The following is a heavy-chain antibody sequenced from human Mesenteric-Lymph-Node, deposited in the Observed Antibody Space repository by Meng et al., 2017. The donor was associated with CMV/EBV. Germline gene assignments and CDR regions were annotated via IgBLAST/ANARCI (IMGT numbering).Heavy chain of an antibody. Sequence: GESLKISCAASGFSFSTYAMHWARQAPGKGLEWVADISFDGTLKYYAASMKGRFTISRDNSKNTLDLQMNSLKPEDTAVYYCTKDQWGSSSSLTGMDIWGRGTTVTVSS. CDR3: TKDQWGSSSSLTGMDI. D-gene: IGHD6-6*01. CDR1: GFSFSTYA. J-gene: IGHJ6*02. V-gene: IGHV3-30*04. CDR2: ISFDGTLK.